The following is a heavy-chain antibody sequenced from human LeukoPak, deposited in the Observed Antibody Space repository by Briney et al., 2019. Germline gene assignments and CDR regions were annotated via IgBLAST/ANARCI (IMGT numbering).Heavy chain of an antibody. CDR1: GFSVSRTY. V-gene: IGHV3-23*01. Sequence: GGSLRLSCAASGFSVSRTYMSWVRQAPGKGLEWVSAISGSGGSTYYADSVKGRFTISRDNSKNTLYLQMNSLRAEDTAVYYCAIRLGPNWGQGTLVTVSS. CDR3: AIRLGPN. J-gene: IGHJ4*02. CDR2: ISGSGGST.